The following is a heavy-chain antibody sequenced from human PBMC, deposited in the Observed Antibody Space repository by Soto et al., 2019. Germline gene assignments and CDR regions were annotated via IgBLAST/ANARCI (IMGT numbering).Heavy chain of an antibody. D-gene: IGHD6-6*01. CDR2: INHSGST. CDR3: ARGLGCSSSRPLDY. CDR1: GGSFSGYY. Sequence: PSETLSLTCAVYGGSFSGYYWSWIRQPPGKGLEWIGEINHSGSTNYNPSLKSRVTISVDTSKNQFSLKLSSVTAADTAVYYCARGLGCSSSRPLDYWGQGTLVTVSS. J-gene: IGHJ4*02. V-gene: IGHV4-34*01.